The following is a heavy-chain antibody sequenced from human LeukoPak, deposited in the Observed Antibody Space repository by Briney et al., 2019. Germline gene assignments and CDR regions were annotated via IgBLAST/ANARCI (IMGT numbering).Heavy chain of an antibody. V-gene: IGHV3-21*01. J-gene: IGHJ3*02. Sequence: GALRLSCAASGFTFSSYAMSWVRQAPGKGLEWVSSISRSSTYIYYADSVKGRFTISRDNAENSLYLQMNSLGAGDTAVYYCARDYGDYEGAFDIWGQGTVVTVSS. D-gene: IGHD4-17*01. CDR3: ARDYGDYEGAFDI. CDR2: ISRSSTYI. CDR1: GFTFSSYA.